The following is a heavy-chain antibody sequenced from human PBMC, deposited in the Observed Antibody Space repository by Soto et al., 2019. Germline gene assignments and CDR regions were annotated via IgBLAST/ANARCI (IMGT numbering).Heavy chain of an antibody. J-gene: IGHJ5*02. CDR2: ISAYNGNT. Sequence: ASVKVSFKASGYTFTSYGISWVRQAPGQGLEWRGWISAYNGNTNYAQKLQGRVTMTTDTSTSTAYMELRSLRSDDTAVYYCARDQGYCSSTSCPRAWFDPWGQGTLVTVSS. CDR3: ARDQGYCSSTSCPRAWFDP. D-gene: IGHD2-2*01. CDR1: GYTFTSYG. V-gene: IGHV1-18*01.